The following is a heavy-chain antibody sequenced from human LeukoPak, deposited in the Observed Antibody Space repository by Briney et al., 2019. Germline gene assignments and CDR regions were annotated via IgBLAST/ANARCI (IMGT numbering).Heavy chain of an antibody. CDR2: INHSGST. Sequence: SETLSLTCAVYGGSFSGYYWSWIRQPPGKGLEWIGEINHSGSTNYNPSLKSRVTISVDTSKNQFSLKLSSVTAADTAVYYCARAEKKRWHSTLDYWGQGTLVTVSS. CDR1: GGSFSGYY. D-gene: IGHD2-2*01. V-gene: IGHV4-34*01. J-gene: IGHJ4*02. CDR3: ARAEKKRWHSTLDY.